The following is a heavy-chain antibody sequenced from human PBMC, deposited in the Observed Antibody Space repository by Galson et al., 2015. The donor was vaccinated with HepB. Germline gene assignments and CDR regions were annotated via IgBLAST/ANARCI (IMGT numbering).Heavy chain of an antibody. CDR2: ISSSSSYI. J-gene: IGHJ4*02. D-gene: IGHD2-2*01. CDR1: GFTFSSYS. CDR3: ASSDTYCSSTSCYPFDY. V-gene: IGHV3-21*01. Sequence: SLRLSCAASGFTFSSYSMNWVRQAPGKGLEWVSSISSSSSYIYYADSVKGRFTISRDNAKNSLYLQMNSLRAEDTAVYYCASSDTYCSSTSCYPFDYWGQGTLVTVSS.